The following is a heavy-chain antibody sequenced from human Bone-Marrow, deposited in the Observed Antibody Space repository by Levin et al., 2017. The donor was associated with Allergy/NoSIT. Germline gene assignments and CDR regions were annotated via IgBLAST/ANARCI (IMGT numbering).Heavy chain of an antibody. D-gene: IGHD1-20*01. J-gene: IGHJ4*02. CDR2: IIPILGRT. V-gene: IGHV1-69*04. CDR3: AEDPARITGT. CDR1: GGTFSGYG. Sequence: PGESLKISCKASGGTFSGYGISWVRQAPGQGLEWMGWIIPILGRTNYAQKFQDRVTIAADKSTNIAYMELSSLRSDDTAVYYCAEDPARITGTWGQGTLVTVSS.